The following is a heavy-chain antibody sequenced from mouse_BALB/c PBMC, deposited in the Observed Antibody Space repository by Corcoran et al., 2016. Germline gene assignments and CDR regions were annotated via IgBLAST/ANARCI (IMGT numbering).Heavy chain of an antibody. CDR1: GYTFTNYG. CDR2: INTYTREP. V-gene: IGHV9-3-1*01. Sequence: QIQLVQSGPELQKPGETVKISCKASGYTFTNYGMNWVKQAPGKGLTWMGCINTYTREPTYADEVKGRFAFSLEPSASTAYLQINNLKNEDTAAYFCTREPYAMDYWGQGTSVTVSS. D-gene: IGHD6-1*01. J-gene: IGHJ4*01. CDR3: TREPYAMDY.